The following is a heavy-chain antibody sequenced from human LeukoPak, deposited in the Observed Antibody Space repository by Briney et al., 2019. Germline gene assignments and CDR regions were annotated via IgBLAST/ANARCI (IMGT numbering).Heavy chain of an antibody. CDR1: GYTFTGYY. CDR2: INPNSGGT. D-gene: IGHD2-15*01. CDR3: ARIRYCSGGSCYSLGY. V-gene: IGHV1-2*02. Sequence: ASVKVSCKASGYTFTGYYMHWVRQAPGQGLEWMGWINPNSGGTNYAQKFQGRVTMTRDTSISTAYMELSRLRSDDTAVYYCARIRYCSGGSCYSLGYGGQGTLVTVSS. J-gene: IGHJ4*02.